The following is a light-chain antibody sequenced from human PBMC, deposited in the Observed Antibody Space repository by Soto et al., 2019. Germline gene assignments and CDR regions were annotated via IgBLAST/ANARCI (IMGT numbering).Light chain of an antibody. CDR1: SSDVGSYNL. J-gene: IGLJ2*01. Sequence: QSALTQPASVSGSPGQSITISCTGTSSDVGSYNLVSWYQQHPGKAPKLMIYEGSKRPSGVSNRFSGSKSGNTASLTISGLLAEDEADYYCCSYAGSSTYVVFGGGTKLTFL. CDR2: EGS. CDR3: CSYAGSSTYVV. V-gene: IGLV2-23*01.